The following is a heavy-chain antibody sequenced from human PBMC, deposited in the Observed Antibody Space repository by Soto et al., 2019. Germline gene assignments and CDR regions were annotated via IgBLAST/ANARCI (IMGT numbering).Heavy chain of an antibody. CDR3: ARGRGGYNLYYYYGMDV. CDR1: VGSISSYY. D-gene: IGHD5-12*01. CDR2: IYYSGST. Sequence: SETLSLTCTVSVGSISSYYWSWIRQPPGKGLEWIGYIYYSGSTNYNPSLKSRVTISVDTSKNQFSLKLSSVTAADTAVYYCARGRGGYNLYYYYGMDVWGQGTTVTVSS. J-gene: IGHJ6*02. V-gene: IGHV4-59*01.